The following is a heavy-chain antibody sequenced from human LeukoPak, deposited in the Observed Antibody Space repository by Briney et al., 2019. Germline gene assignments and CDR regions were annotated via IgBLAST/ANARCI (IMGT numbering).Heavy chain of an antibody. D-gene: IGHD6-19*01. CDR2: ISSSSSTI. J-gene: IGHJ3*02. Sequence: PGGSLRLSCAASGFTFSSHSMNWVRQAPGKGLEWVSYISSSSSTIYYADSVKGRFTISRDNAKNSLYLQMNSLRTEDTAVYYCARSGVQWQWLLTYDAFDIWGQGTMVTVSS. V-gene: IGHV3-48*01. CDR3: ARSGVQWQWLLTYDAFDI. CDR1: GFTFSSHS.